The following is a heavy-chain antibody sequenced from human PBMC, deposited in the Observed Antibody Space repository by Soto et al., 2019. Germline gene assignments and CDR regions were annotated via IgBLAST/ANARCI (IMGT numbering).Heavy chain of an antibody. D-gene: IGHD3-22*01. J-gene: IGHJ4*02. CDR2: IYYSGST. Sequence: QVQLQESGPGLVKPSQTLSLTCTVSGGSISSGDYYWSWIRQPPGKGLEWIGYIYYSGSTYYNPSLKSRVTRSVDTSKNQFSLKLSSVTAADTAVYYCARVDRDDSSGYASDYWGQGTLVTVSS. CDR1: GGSISSGDYY. V-gene: IGHV4-30-4*01. CDR3: ARVDRDDSSGYASDY.